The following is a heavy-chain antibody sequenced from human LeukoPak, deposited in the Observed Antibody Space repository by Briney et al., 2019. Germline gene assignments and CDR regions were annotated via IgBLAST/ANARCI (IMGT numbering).Heavy chain of an antibody. D-gene: IGHD2/OR15-2a*01. J-gene: IGHJ5*02. V-gene: IGHV4-31*03. CDR1: GGSISSGAYY. Sequence: SQTLSLTCTVSGGSISSGAYYWNWIRQHPGKGLEWIGYIYYSGSTYYNPSLKSRVTMSVDTSKNLFSLKLSSVTAADTAVYYCAREVIEDWFDPWGQGTLVTVSS. CDR2: IYYSGST. CDR3: AREVIEDWFDP.